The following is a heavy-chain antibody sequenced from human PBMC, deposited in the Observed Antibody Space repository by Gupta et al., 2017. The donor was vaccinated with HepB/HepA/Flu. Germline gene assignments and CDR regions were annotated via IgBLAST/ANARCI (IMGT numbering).Heavy chain of an antibody. Sequence: GWINPNSGGTNYAQKFQGRVTMTRDTSISTAYMELSRLRSDDTAVYYCARGAIGREFNDNWFDPWGQGTLVTVSS. CDR2: INPNSGGT. CDR3: ARGAIGREFNDNWFDP. V-gene: IGHV1-2*02. D-gene: IGHD2-2*02. J-gene: IGHJ5*02.